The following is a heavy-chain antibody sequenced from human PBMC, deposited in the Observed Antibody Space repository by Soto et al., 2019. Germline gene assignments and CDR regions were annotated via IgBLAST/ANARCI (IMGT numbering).Heavy chain of an antibody. CDR2: ISYDGSNK. D-gene: IGHD5-18*01. V-gene: IGHV3-30-3*01. J-gene: IGHJ4*02. Sequence: QVQLVESGGGVVQPGRSLRLSCAASGFTFSSYAMHWVRQAPGKGLEWVAVISYDGSNKYYAASVKGRFTISRDNSKNTLHLQMNGLRAEDTAVYYCARDPRVEQLWTYFAYWGQGTLVTVSS. CDR3: ARDPRVEQLWTYFAY. CDR1: GFTFSSYA.